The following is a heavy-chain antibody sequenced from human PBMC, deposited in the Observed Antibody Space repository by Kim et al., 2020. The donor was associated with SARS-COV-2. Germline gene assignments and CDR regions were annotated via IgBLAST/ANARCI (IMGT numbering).Heavy chain of an antibody. V-gene: IGHV3-53*01. J-gene: IGHJ1*01. D-gene: IGHD1-1*01. CDR3: ARGGTQYTDRFQH. Sequence: GGSLRLSCAASGFTVSSNYMTWVRQAPGKGLEWVSVLYTGGNTYYADSVKGRFTISRDNSKNTLYPQMNSLRAEDTAAYYCARGGTQYTDRFQHWGQGT. CDR2: LYTGGNT. CDR1: GFTVSSNY.